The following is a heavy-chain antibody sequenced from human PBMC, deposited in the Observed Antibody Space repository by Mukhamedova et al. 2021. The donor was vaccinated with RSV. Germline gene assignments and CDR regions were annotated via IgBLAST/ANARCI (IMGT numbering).Heavy chain of an antibody. CDR2: IYSSGTT. CDR3: ARVGGDGSGSYIVAFD. D-gene: IGHD3-10*01. V-gene: IGHV4-4*07. J-gene: IGHJ4*01. Sequence: IRQPAGKGLEWIGRIYSSGTTNYNPSLKSRVTMSVDTSKNQFSLKLTSVTAADTAVYYCARVGGDGSGSYIVAFD.